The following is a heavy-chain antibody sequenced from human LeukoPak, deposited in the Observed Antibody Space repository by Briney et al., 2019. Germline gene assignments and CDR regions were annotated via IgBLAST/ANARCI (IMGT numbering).Heavy chain of an antibody. CDR1: GGSFSGYY. J-gene: IGHJ5*02. CDR3: ARGLPSYSGSRREGFDP. V-gene: IGHV4-34*01. CDR2: INHAGST. Sequence: PSETLSLTCAVYGGSFSGYYWSWIRQPPGKGLEWIGEINHAGSTNYNSSLKSRVTIPLDTSKNQFSLKLSSVTAADTAVYYCARGLPSYSGSRREGFDPWGQGTLVTVSS. D-gene: IGHD3-10*01.